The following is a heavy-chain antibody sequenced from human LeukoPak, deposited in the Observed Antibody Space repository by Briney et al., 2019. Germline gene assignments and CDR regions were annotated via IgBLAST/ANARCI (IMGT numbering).Heavy chain of an antibody. CDR3: AKGAGYSSGWTSGTFDY. CDR1: GFTFSSYA. V-gene: IGHV3-23*01. Sequence: PGGSLRLSCAASGFTFSSYAMSWVRQAPGKGLEWVSAISGSGGSTYYADSVKGRFTISRDNSKNTLYLQMNSLRAEDTAVYYCAKGAGYSSGWTSGTFDYWGQGTLVTVSS. D-gene: IGHD6-19*01. J-gene: IGHJ4*02. CDR2: ISGSGGST.